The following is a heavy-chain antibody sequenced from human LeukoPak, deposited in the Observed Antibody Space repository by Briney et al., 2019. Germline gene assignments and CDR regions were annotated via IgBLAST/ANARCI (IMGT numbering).Heavy chain of an antibody. D-gene: IGHD2-2*01. V-gene: IGHV5-51*01. CDR3: ARRPRGCCSSTSCFFEY. CDR1: GYSFTSYW. Sequence: GESLKISCKGSGYSFTSYWIGWVRQMPGKGLEWMGSIYPGDSDTRYRPSFQGQVTISADKSISTAYLQWSSLKASDTAMYYCARRPRGCCSSTSCFFEYWGQGTLVTVSS. CDR2: IYPGDSDT. J-gene: IGHJ4*02.